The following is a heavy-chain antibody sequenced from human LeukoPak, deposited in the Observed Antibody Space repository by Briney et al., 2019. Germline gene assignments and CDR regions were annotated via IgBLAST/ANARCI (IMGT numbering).Heavy chain of an antibody. CDR3: ARRVGRAHQGDYYYYMDV. CDR1: GYSFTSYW. Sequence: GESLKISCKGSGYSFTSYWIGWVRQMPGKGLEWMGIIYPGDSDTRYSPSFQGQVTISADKPISTAYLQWSSLKASDTAMYYCARRVGRAHQGDYYYYMDVWGKGTTVTVSS. J-gene: IGHJ6*03. V-gene: IGHV5-51*01. CDR2: IYPGDSDT. D-gene: IGHD2-15*01.